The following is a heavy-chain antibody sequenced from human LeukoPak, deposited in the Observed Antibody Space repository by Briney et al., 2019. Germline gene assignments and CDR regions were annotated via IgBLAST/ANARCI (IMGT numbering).Heavy chain of an antibody. CDR1: GYTVTSYD. D-gene: IGHD2-2*01. CDR2: MNPNSGNT. J-gene: IGHJ4*02. V-gene: IGHV1-8*03. CDR3: ARAPAPAAPFDY. Sequence: GASVKVSCKASGYTVTSYDINWVRQATGQGLEWMGWMNPNSGNTGYAQKFQGRVTITRNTSISTAYMELSSLRSEDTAVYYCARAPAPAAPFDYWGQGTLVTVSS.